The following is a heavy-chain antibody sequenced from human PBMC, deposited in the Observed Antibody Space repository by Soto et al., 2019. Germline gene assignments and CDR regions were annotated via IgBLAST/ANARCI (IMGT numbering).Heavy chain of an antibody. CDR1: GFTFSNAW. J-gene: IGHJ4*02. V-gene: IGHV3-15*01. CDR2: IKSKTDGGTT. CDR3: TTDRYCSGGSCYDY. D-gene: IGHD2-15*01. Sequence: EVQLVESGGGLVKPGGSLRLSYAASGFTFSNAWMSWVRQAPGKGLEWVGRIKSKTDGGTTDYAAPVKGRFTISRDDSKNTLYLQMNSLKTEDTAVYYCTTDRYCSGGSCYDYWGQGTLVTVSS.